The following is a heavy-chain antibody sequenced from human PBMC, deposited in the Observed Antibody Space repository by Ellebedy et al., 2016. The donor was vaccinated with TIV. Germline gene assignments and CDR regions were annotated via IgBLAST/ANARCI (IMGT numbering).Heavy chain of an antibody. D-gene: IGHD4-17*01. CDR1: GGSISSGGYY. CDR3: ARSGVTTSYFDY. Sequence: LRLSCTVSGGSISSGGYYWSWIRQHPGKGLEWIGYIYYSGSTYYNPSLKSRVTISVDTSKNQFSLKLSSVTAADTAVYYCARSGVTTSYFDYWGQGTLVTVSS. CDR2: IYYSGST. V-gene: IGHV4-31*03. J-gene: IGHJ4*02.